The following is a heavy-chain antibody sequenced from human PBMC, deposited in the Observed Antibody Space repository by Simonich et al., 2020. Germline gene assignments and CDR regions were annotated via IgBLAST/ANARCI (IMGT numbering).Heavy chain of an antibody. V-gene: IGHV4-34*01. Sequence: QVQLQQWGAGLLKPSETLSLTCAVYGGSFSCYYWSWIHQPPGNGLEGIGEINHSGSTNYNTALKSRVTISVDTSKNQFSLKLSSVTAADTAVYYCARPLGIVWAFDIWGQGTMVTVSS. CDR2: INHSGST. J-gene: IGHJ3*02. D-gene: IGHD3-16*01. CDR3: ARPLGIVWAFDI. CDR1: GGSFSCYY.